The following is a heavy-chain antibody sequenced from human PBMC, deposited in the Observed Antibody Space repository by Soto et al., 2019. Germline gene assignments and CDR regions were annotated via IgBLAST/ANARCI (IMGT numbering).Heavy chain of an antibody. Sequence: QLVESGGSLVQPGESLKLSCAASGFSFSGSAIQWVRQAPGKGLEWVGRIRTDANTYATAYAASVTGRFTISRDDSRNTAYLQMNSLKTEDTAVYFCTTRQFYYFGLDVWGQGTTVIVSS. CDR3: TTRQFYYFGLDV. J-gene: IGHJ6*02. D-gene: IGHD6-19*01. V-gene: IGHV3-73*02. CDR1: GFSFSGSA. CDR2: IRTDANTYAT.